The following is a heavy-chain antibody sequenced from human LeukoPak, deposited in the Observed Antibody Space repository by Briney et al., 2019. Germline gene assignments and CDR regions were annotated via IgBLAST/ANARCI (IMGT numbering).Heavy chain of an antibody. CDR1: GCTPSSYW. D-gene: IGHD3-22*01. CDR3: ATSSGWRFDY. CDR2: IREDGNEK. V-gene: IGHV3-7*01. J-gene: IGHJ4*02. Sequence: GGSLRLSCVASGCTPSSYWMSWVRQAPGKGLEWVANIREDGNEKYYVDSVKGRFTISRDNAKNSLWLQMNSLRAEDTAVYYCATSSGWRFDYWGQGTLVAVSS.